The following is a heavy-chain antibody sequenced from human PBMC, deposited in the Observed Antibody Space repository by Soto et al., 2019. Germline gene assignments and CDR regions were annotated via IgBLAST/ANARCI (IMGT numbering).Heavy chain of an antibody. Sequence: VQLLESGGGLVQPGGSLRLSCAASGFTFSSYAMSWVRQAPGKGLEWVSAISGSGGSTYYADSVKGRFTISRDNSKNTLYLQMNSLRAEDTAVYYCAKDRFFNSPSIVGATLFDYWGQGTLVTVSS. V-gene: IGHV3-23*01. D-gene: IGHD1-26*01. CDR3: AKDRFFNSPSIVGATLFDY. J-gene: IGHJ4*02. CDR1: GFTFSSYA. CDR2: ISGSGGST.